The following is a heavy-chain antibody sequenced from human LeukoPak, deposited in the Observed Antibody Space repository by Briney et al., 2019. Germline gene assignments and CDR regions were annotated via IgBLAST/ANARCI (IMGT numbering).Heavy chain of an antibody. D-gene: IGHD5-18*01. Sequence: ASVKVSCKASGYTFTSYYMYWVRQAPGQGLEWMGLINPSRGNTDYAQKFQGRVTMTRDTSTSTVYMELTSLISEDTAVYYCARGSLSYGYPFDYWGQGTLVTVSS. V-gene: IGHV1-46*01. CDR3: ARGSLSYGYPFDY. CDR1: GYTFTSYY. J-gene: IGHJ4*02. CDR2: INPSRGNT.